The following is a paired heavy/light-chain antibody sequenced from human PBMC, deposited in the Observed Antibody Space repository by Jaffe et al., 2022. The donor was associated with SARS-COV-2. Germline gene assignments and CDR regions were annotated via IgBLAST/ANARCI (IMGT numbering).Heavy chain of an antibody. CDR1: GDSVSSLSAG. CDR3: ASGGLVRGARGDFDY. CDR2: IYYRSKWYI. D-gene: IGHD2-21*01. V-gene: IGHV6-1*01. Sequence: QVQLQQSGPGLVKPSQTLSLTCAISGDSVSSLSAGWNWIRQSPSRGLEWLGRIYYRSKWYIDYAPSVKSRIAINPDTSKNQFSLQLSSVTPEDTAVYYCASGGLVRGARGDFDYWGQGTLVTVSS. J-gene: IGHJ4*02.
Light chain of an antibody. J-gene: IGKJ4*01. CDR1: QSVLYSSNSKNY. Sequence: DIVMTQSPDSLAVSLGERATINCKSSQSVLYSSNSKNYLGWYQQKPGQPPKLLISWASTRESGVPDRFSGSGSGTDFTLTISSLQAEDVAVYYCQQSYSVPITFGGGTKVEIK. CDR2: WAS. V-gene: IGKV4-1*01. CDR3: QQSYSVPIT.